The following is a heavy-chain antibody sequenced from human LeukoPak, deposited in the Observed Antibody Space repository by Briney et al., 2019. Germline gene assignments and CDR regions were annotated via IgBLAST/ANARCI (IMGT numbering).Heavy chain of an antibody. CDR2: ISAYNGNT. CDR3: ARDLRYSSSWSIDY. Sequence: ASVKVSCKASGYTFTSYGISWVRQAPGQGLEWMGWISAYNGNTNYAQKLQGRVTMTTDTSTSTAYMELRSLRSDDTAVYHCARDLRYSSSWSIDYWGQGTLVTVSS. D-gene: IGHD6-13*01. V-gene: IGHV1-18*01. CDR1: GYTFTSYG. J-gene: IGHJ4*02.